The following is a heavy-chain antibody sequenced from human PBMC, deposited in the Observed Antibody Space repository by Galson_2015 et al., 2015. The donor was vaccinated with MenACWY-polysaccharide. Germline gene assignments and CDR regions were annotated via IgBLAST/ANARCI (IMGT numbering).Heavy chain of an antibody. V-gene: IGHV3-30*18. CDR2: ISYDGSNK. J-gene: IGHJ4*02. CDR3: AKGIGCSGGSCYPDY. Sequence: SLRLSCAASGFTFSSYVMHWVRQAPGKGLEWVAVISYDGSNKYYADSVKGRFTISRDNSKNTLYLQMNSLRAEDTAVYYCAKGIGCSGGSCYPDYWGQGTLVTVPS. D-gene: IGHD2-15*01. CDR1: GFTFSSYV.